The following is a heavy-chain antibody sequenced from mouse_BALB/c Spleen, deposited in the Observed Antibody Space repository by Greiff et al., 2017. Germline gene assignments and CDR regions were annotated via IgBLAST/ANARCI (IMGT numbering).Heavy chain of an antibody. V-gene: IGHV1-69*02. Sequence: VQLHQPGAELVRPGASVKLSCKASGYTFTSYWINWVKQRPGQGLEWIGNIYPSDSYTNYNQKFKDKATLTVDKSSSTAYMQLSSPTSEDSAVYYCTRDYGSSYWYFDVWGAGTTVTVSS. CDR2: IYPSDSYT. D-gene: IGHD1-1*01. J-gene: IGHJ1*01. CDR3: TRDYGSSYWYFDV. CDR1: GYTFTSYW.